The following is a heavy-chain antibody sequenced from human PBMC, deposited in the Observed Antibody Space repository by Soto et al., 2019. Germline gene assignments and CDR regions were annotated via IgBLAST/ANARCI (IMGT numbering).Heavy chain of an antibody. D-gene: IGHD2-2*02. CDR1: GYTFSDYG. CDR2: ILCLNDRK. Sequence: QVHLVQSGAEVKTPGASVTISCKASGYTFSDYGIHWIRQAPGQRPEWLGWILCLNDRKEYSQKSQGRISLTRATSASTAYMGLSRLRSEDTAVYYCARGRRTCTEKTCYTDFDFWGQGSLVSVSS. CDR3: ARGRRTCTEKTCYTDFDF. J-gene: IGHJ4*02. V-gene: IGHV1-3*01.